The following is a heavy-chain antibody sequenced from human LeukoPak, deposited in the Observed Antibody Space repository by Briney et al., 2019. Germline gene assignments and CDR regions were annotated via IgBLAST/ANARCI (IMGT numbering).Heavy chain of an antibody. CDR1: GGSISSGGYY. CDR2: IYHSGST. D-gene: IGHD3-3*01. Sequence: SETLSLTCTISGGSISSGGYYWNWIRQPPGKGLEWIGYIYHSGSTYYNPSLKSRVTISVDRSKNQFSLKLSSVTAADTAVYYCARRASGVVIYWGQGTLVTVSS. V-gene: IGHV4-30-2*01. CDR3: ARRASGVVIY. J-gene: IGHJ4*02.